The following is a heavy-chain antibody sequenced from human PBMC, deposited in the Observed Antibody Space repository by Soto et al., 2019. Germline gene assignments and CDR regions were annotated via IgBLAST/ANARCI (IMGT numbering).Heavy chain of an antibody. D-gene: IGHD3-22*01. Sequence: PGESLKISCNGSGYSFTNYWITWVRQMPGKGLEWMGRIDPSDSYSNYSPSFQGHVTISVDKSISTAYLQWSSLKASDSAIYYCARQTAYYDGSGYYVYWGQGTLVTVSS. J-gene: IGHJ4*02. CDR3: ARQTAYYDGSGYYVY. CDR2: IDPSDSYS. CDR1: GYSFTNYW. V-gene: IGHV5-10-1*01.